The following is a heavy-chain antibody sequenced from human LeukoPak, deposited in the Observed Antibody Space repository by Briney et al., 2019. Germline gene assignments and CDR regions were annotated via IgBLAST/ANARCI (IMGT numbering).Heavy chain of an antibody. V-gene: IGHV3-30-3*01. CDR3: AGDRGTYYDFWSGYHPPGDYGMDV. CDR2: ISYDGSNK. D-gene: IGHD3-3*01. Sequence: PGGSLRLSCAASGFTFSSYAMHWVRQAPGKGLEWVAVISYDGSNKYYADSVKGRFTISRDNSKNTLYLQMNSLRAEDTAVYYCAGDRGTYYDFWSGYHPPGDYGMDVWGQGTTVTVSS. J-gene: IGHJ6*02. CDR1: GFTFSSYA.